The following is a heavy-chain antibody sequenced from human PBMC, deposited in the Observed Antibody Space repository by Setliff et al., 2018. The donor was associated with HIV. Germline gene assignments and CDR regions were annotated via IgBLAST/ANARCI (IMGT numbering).Heavy chain of an antibody. V-gene: IGHV3-7*03. J-gene: IGHJ3*02. Sequence: LRLSCAVSGFTLSDFWMSWVRQAPGKGLEWVANIKEDGTEKNYVDSVEGRFTISRDNSKNTLYLQMNSLRAEDTALYHCARVNYYDSSGLEIAFDIWGQGTMVTVSS. D-gene: IGHD3-22*01. CDR3: ARVNYYDSSGLEIAFDI. CDR2: IKEDGTEK. CDR1: GFTLSDFW.